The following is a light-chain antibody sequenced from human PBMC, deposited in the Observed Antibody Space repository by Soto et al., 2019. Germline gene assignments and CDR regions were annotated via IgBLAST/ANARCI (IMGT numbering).Light chain of an antibody. CDR3: AAWDDSLNGHWV. CDR1: SSNIGSNT. CDR2: GNN. Sequence: QSVLTQPPSASGTPGQRVTISCSGSSSNIGSNTVNWYQQLPGTAPKLLIYGNNQRPSGVPDRFSGSKSGTSASLAISGLQSEDEADYYCAAWDDSLNGHWVFGGGTKLTVL. V-gene: IGLV1-44*01. J-gene: IGLJ3*02.